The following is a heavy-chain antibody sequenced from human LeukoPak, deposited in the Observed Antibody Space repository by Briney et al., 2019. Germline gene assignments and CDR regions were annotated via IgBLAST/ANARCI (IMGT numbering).Heavy chain of an antibody. J-gene: IGHJ6*03. CDR1: GGSISSYY. D-gene: IGHD3-22*01. CDR2: IYYSGST. Sequence: KPSETLSLTCTVSGGSISSYYWSWIRQPPGKGLEWIRYIYYSGSTNYNPSLKSRVTISVDTSKNQFSLKLSSVTAADTAVYYCARGAYYYDSSGYYSGDYYYYMDVWGKGTTVTVSS. V-gene: IGHV4-59*01. CDR3: ARGAYYYDSSGYYSGDYYYYMDV.